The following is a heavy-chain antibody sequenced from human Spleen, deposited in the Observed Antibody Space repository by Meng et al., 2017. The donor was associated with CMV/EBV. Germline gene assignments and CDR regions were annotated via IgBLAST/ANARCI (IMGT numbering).Heavy chain of an antibody. CDR2: ISSSSGYI. V-gene: IGHV3-21*06. CDR3: ARGASCTSTSCYAPGDLYYYYGLDV. CDR1: RFSFSIYT. D-gene: IGHD2-2*01. Sequence: GGSLRLSCAASRFSFSIYTMNWVRQAPGKGLEWVSSISSSSGYIYYADSVKGRFTVSRDNAKSSLYLLMHSLRVEDTAVYFCARGASCTSTSCYAPGDLYYYYGLDVWGQGTTVTVSS. J-gene: IGHJ6*02.